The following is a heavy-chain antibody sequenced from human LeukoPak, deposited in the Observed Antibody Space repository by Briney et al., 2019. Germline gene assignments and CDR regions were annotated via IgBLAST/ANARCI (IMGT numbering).Heavy chain of an antibody. V-gene: IGHV4-4*07. CDR2: IYSSGSI. D-gene: IGHD6-19*01. CDR1: GGSMSNYY. Sequence: PSETLSLTCTVSGGSMSNYYWSWIRQPAGKGLEWTGRIYSSGSINYNPSLKSRVTMSVDTSKNQFSLKVSSVTAADTAVYYCARDLAGDLGYWGQGTLVTVSS. CDR3: ARDLAGDLGY. J-gene: IGHJ4*02.